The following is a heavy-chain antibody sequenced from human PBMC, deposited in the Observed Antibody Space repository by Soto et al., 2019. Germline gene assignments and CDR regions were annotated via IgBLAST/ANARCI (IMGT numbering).Heavy chain of an antibody. J-gene: IGHJ5*02. D-gene: IGHD6-13*01. V-gene: IGHV4-59*01. CDR1: GGSISSYY. CDR2: IYYSGST. CDR3: ARDLGPAAGYNWFDP. Sequence: SETLSLTCTVSGGSISSYYWSWIRQPPGKGLEWIGYIYYSGSTNYNPSLKSRVTISVDTSKNQFSLKLSSVTAADTAVYYCARDLGPAAGYNWFDPWGQGTLVTVSS.